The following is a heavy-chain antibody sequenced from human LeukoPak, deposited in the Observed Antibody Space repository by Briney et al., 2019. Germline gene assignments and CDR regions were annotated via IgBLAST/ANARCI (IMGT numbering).Heavy chain of an antibody. CDR1: GGSISSYY. D-gene: IGHD3-3*01. Sequence: PSETLSLTCTVSGGSISSYYWSWIRQPPGKGLEWIGYIYYSGSTNYNPSLKSRVTISVDTSKNQFALKLSSVTAADTAVYYCARGVFGVVTKNAFDIWGQGAMVTVSS. J-gene: IGHJ3*02. V-gene: IGHV4-59*08. CDR2: IYYSGST. CDR3: ARGVFGVVTKNAFDI.